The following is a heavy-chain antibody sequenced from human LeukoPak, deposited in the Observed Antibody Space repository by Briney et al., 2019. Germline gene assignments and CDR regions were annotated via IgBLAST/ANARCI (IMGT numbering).Heavy chain of an antibody. D-gene: IGHD1-7*01. J-gene: IGHJ6*03. V-gene: IGHV1-18*01. CDR3: ARIATGTTGNYYYYYMDV. CDR2: ISAYNGNT. CDR1: GYTFTSYG. Sequence: ASVKVSCTASGYTFTSYGISWVRQAPGQGVEWMGWISAYNGNTNYAQKLQGRVTMTTDTSTSTAYMELRSLRSDDTAVYYCARIATGTTGNYYYYYMDVWGKGTTVTVSS.